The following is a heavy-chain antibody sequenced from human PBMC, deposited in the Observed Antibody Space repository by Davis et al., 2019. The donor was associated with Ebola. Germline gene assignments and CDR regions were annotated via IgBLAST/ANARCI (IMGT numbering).Heavy chain of an antibody. CDR2: TYYRSKCYN. V-gene: IGHV6-1*01. D-gene: IGHD3-16*02. Sequence: SETLSLTCAISGDTVSSNSAAWNWIRQSPSRGLDWLGRTYYRSKCYNAYAVPVKSRITTNPDTSKNQFSLHLNSVTPEDTAVYYGARGGRYLYGMDVWGQGTTVTVSS. J-gene: IGHJ6*02. CDR1: GDTVSSNSAA. CDR3: ARGGRYLYGMDV.